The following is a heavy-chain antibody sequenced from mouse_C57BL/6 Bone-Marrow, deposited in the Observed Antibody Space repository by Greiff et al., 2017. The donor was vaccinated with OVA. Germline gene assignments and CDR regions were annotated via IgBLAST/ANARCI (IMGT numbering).Heavy chain of an antibody. CDR1: GYTFTSYW. D-gene: IGHD2-3*01. Sequence: EVQLQQSGTVLARPGASVKMSCKTSGYTFTSYWMHWVKQRPGQGLEWIGAIYPGNSDTSYNQKFTGKAKLTAVTSASTAYMELSSLTNEDAAVYYCTEGDGYSLDYWGQGTTLTVAS. J-gene: IGHJ2*01. V-gene: IGHV1-5*01. CDR2: IYPGNSDT. CDR3: TEGDGYSLDY.